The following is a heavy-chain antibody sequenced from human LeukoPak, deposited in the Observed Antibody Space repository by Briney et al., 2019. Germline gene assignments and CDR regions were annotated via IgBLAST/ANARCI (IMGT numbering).Heavy chain of an antibody. D-gene: IGHD3-10*01. CDR3: ARGSRRKVLWFGY. CDR1: GFTFSSSN. Sequence: QPGGSLRLSCAASGFTFSSSNMHWVRQVPGNGLEWVAFIRNDGSAQNYADSVKGRFTISRDNSKNRLFLQMSSLRSEDTAVYYCARGSRRKVLWFGYWGQGTLVTVSS. CDR2: IRNDGSAQ. J-gene: IGHJ4*02. V-gene: IGHV3-30*02.